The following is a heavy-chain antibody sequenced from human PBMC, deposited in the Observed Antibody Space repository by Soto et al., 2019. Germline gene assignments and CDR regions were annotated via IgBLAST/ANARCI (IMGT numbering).Heavy chain of an antibody. V-gene: IGHV3-23*01. D-gene: IGHD3-10*01. Sequence: GGSLRLSCADSGFTFSSYAMSWVRQAPGKGLEWVSAISGGGGSTYYADAVKGRFTISRDNSKNTVYLQMNSLRAEDTAVYYCVRIWFGAHAFHMWGQGTMVTVSS. CDR3: VRIWFGAHAFHM. J-gene: IGHJ3*02. CDR2: ISGGGGST. CDR1: GFTFSSYA.